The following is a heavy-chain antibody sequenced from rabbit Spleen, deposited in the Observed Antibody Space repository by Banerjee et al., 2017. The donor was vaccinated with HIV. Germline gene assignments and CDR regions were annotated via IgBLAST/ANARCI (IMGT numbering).Heavy chain of an antibody. CDR3: ARAASGGDRTLKL. V-gene: IGHV1S45*01. J-gene: IGHJ4*01. Sequence: QEQLKESGGDLVKPGASLTLTCKASGIDFSSYYYMCWVRQAPGKGLEWIACIYTGSSGSTYYTNWAKGRFTISKTSSTTVTLQMTSLTAADTAIYFCARAASGGDRTLKLWGPGTLVTVS. D-gene: IGHD2-1*01. CDR1: GIDFSSYYY. CDR2: IYTGSSGST.